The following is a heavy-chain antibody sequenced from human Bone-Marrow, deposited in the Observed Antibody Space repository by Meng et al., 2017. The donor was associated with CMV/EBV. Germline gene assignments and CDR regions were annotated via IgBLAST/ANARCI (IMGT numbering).Heavy chain of an antibody. CDR3: AREIAYGITMVRGVPSPMDV. CDR1: GFTLSSYA. J-gene: IGHJ6*02. CDR2: ISYDGSNK. D-gene: IGHD3-10*01. Sequence: GESLKISCAASGFTLSSYAMHWVRQAPGKGLEWVAVISYDGSNKYYADSVKGRFTISRDNSKNTLYLQMNSLRAEDTAVYYCAREIAYGITMVRGVPSPMDVWGQGTTVTVSS. V-gene: IGHV3-30-3*01.